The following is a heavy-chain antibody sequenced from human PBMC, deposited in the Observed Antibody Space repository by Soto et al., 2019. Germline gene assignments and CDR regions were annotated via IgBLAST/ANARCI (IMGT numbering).Heavy chain of an antibody. CDR1: GGSISSGDYY. CDR2: IYYSGTT. J-gene: IGHJ5*02. V-gene: IGHV4-30-4*01. CDR3: ARSYGSGGSWFDP. Sequence: SGTLPLTCTVSGGSISSGDYYWSWIRQPPGKGLEWIGYIYYSGTTYYNPSLKSRVTISVDTSKNQFSLKLSSVTAADTAVYYCARSYGSGGSWFDPWGQGTLVTVSS. D-gene: IGHD3-10*01.